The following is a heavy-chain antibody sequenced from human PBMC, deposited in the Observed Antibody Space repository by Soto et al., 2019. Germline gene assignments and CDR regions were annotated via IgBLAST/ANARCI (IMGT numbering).Heavy chain of an antibody. CDR3: ARDPGYSCGNT. D-gene: IGHD5-18*01. V-gene: IGHV1-3*01. J-gene: IGHJ5*02. Sequence: KFQGRVTITRDTSASTAYMELSSLRSEDTAVYYCARDPGYSCGNTWGQGTLVTVSS.